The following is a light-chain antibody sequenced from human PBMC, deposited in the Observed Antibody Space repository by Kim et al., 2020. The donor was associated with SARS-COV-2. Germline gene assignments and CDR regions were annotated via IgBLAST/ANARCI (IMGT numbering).Light chain of an antibody. CDR2: QDS. J-gene: IGLJ2*01. V-gene: IGLV3-1*01. CDR1: KLGDKY. CDR3: QAWDSSSVV. Sequence: VAPGKTASIPCSGDKLGDKYACWYQQKPGQSPVLVIYQDSKRPSGIPERFSGSNSGNTATLTISGTQAMDEADYYCQAWDSSSVVFGGGTQLTVL.